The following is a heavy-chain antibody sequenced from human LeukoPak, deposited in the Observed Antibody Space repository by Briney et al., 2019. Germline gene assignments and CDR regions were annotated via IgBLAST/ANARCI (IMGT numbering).Heavy chain of an antibody. CDR1: GFTFTNYW. V-gene: IGHV3-74*01. D-gene: IGHD3-3*01. CDR3: ARDGGIGLDY. Sequence: GGSLRLSCVASGFTFTNYWMHWVRQAPGKGLMWVSRINVDGSTTTYADTVKGRFTISRDVSKNTLYLQMNSLRAEDTAVYYCARDGGIGLDYWGQGTLVTVSS. J-gene: IGHJ4*02. CDR2: INVDGSTT.